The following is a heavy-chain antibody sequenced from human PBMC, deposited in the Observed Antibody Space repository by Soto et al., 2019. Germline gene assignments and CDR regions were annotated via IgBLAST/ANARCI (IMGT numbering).Heavy chain of an antibody. CDR1: GFTFSDYY. CDR2: ISATKNYT. D-gene: IGHD2-21*01. CDR3: ARHLGWSPLWDS. V-gene: IGHV3-11*05. Sequence: QVQLVESGGGLVKPGGSLRLSCAASGFTFSDYYMSWIRQTPGKGLEWVSYISATKNYTDYADSVKGRFTISRDNARNSVYLQMNSLRAEDTAIYYCARHLGWSPLWDSWGQGTLATVSS. J-gene: IGHJ4*02.